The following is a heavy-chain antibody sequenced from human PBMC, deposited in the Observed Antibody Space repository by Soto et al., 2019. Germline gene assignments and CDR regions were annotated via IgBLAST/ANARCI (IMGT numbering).Heavy chain of an antibody. J-gene: IGHJ6*02. D-gene: IGHD2-2*01. Sequence: PGESLKISCKGSGYSFTSYWIGWVRQMPGKGLEWMGIIYPGDSDTRYSPSFQGQVTISADKSISTAYLQWSSLKASDTAMYYCARHRDCGSTSCYVVAVYGMDVWGQGTTVTVSS. V-gene: IGHV5-51*01. CDR3: ARHRDCGSTSCYVVAVYGMDV. CDR2: IYPGDSDT. CDR1: GYSFTSYW.